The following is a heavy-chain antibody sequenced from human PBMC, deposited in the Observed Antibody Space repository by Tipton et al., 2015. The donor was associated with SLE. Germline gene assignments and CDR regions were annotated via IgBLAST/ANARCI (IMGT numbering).Heavy chain of an antibody. CDR3: ARHLGVIVAFEV. CDR2: MYYSGST. Sequence: TLSLTCTVSGGSISSFYWSWIRQPPGKGLEWIGYMYYSGSTNYNPSLKSRVTIFVDTSKNQISLKLSSVTAADTAVYYCARHLGVIVAFEVWGQGTVLTVSS. CDR1: GGSISSFY. V-gene: IGHV4-59*01. D-gene: IGHD3-10*01. J-gene: IGHJ3*01.